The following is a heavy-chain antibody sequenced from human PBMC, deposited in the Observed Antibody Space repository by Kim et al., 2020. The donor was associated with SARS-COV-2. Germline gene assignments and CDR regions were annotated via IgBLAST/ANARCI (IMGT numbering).Heavy chain of an antibody. CDR3: ARNSNVVIAVHLDS. J-gene: IGHJ4*02. Sequence: SETLSLTCTVSGGSISSGRYYWGWIRQPPGKGLEWIGSIYYTGSTYYNPFLKSRVTMSVDTSKNQFSLKLSSVTAADTALYYCARNSNVVIAVHLDSWGQGTRVTVSS. V-gene: IGHV4-39*01. CDR1: GGSISSGRYY. CDR2: IYYTGST. D-gene: IGHD2-15*01.